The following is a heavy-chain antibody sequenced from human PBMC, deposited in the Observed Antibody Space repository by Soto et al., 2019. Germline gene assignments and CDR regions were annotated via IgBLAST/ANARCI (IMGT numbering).Heavy chain of an antibody. J-gene: IGHJ4*02. CDR3: TSGGY. Sequence: VQLLESGGGLMQPGGSLRLSCVASGFTFSSPAMSWVRQAPGKGLDWVSAISNSGTGTYYADSVKGRFTISRDNSDNTLFLQMSSLRADDTAVYYCTSGGYWGQGTLVTVSS. CDR1: GFTFSSPA. CDR2: ISNSGTGT. D-gene: IGHD3-16*01. V-gene: IGHV3-23*01.